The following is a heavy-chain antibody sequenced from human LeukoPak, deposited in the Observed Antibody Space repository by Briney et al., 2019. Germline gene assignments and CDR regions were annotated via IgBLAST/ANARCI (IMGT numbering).Heavy chain of an antibody. D-gene: IGHD1-26*01. J-gene: IGHJ5*02. CDR2: INHSGST. V-gene: IGHV4-34*01. CDR3: ARVPSGSPA. Sequence: SETLSLTCAVYGGSFSGYYWSWIRQPPGKGLEWIGEINHSGSTNYNPSLKSRVTISVDTSKNQFSLKLSSVTAADTAVYYCARVPSGSPAWGQGILVTVSS. CDR1: GGSFSGYY.